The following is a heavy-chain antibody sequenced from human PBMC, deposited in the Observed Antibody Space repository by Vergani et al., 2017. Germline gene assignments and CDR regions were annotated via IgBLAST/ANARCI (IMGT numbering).Heavy chain of an antibody. Sequence: VQLVESGGGLVQPGRSLRLSCAASGFTFDDYAMHWVRQAPGKGLEWVAVIWYDGSNKFYADSVKGRFSISRDNSKNTLYLQMNSLRAEDTAVYYCARDGVGATGYFDYWGQGTLVTVSS. V-gene: IGHV3-33*08. CDR1: GFTFDDYA. CDR2: IWYDGSNK. CDR3: ARDGVGATGYFDY. D-gene: IGHD1-26*01. J-gene: IGHJ4*02.